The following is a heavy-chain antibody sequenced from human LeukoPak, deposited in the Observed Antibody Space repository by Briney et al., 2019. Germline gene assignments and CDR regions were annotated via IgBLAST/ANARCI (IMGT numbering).Heavy chain of an antibody. CDR1: GYSFTSYW. CDR3: ARTGVPTVTTSDDAFDI. D-gene: IGHD4-17*01. V-gene: IGHV5-51*01. J-gene: IGHJ3*02. Sequence: GESLKISCKGSGYSFTSYWIGWVRQMPGKGLEWMGIIYPGDSDTRYSPSFQGQVTISADKSISTAYLQWSSLKASDTAMYYCARTGVPTVTTSDDAFDIWGQGTMVTVSS. CDR2: IYPGDSDT.